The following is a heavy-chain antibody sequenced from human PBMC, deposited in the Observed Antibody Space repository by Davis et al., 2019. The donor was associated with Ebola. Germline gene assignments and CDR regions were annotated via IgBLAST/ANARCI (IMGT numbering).Heavy chain of an antibody. CDR2: ISSSSSTI. D-gene: IGHD3-16*02. Sequence: GGSLRLSCAASGFTFSSYSMNWVRQAPGKGLEWVSYISSSSSTIYYADSVKGRFTISRDNSKNTLYLQMNSLRAEDTAVYYCARVRWYYFDYWGQGTLVTVSS. CDR1: GFTFSSYS. CDR3: ARVRWYYFDY. V-gene: IGHV3-48*01. J-gene: IGHJ4*02.